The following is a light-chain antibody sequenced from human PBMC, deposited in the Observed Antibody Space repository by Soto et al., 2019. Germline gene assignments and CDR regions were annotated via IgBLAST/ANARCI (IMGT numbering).Light chain of an antibody. Sequence: QSALTQPASVSGSPGQSITISCGGTSSDVGGYNYVSWYQQHPGKVPRLIISDVNKRPSGVSDRFSGSKSGNTASLTISGIQAEDEADYYCASFTRSVTVVFGGGTKLTVL. CDR1: SSDVGGYNY. V-gene: IGLV2-14*03. J-gene: IGLJ2*01. CDR2: DVN. CDR3: ASFTRSVTVV.